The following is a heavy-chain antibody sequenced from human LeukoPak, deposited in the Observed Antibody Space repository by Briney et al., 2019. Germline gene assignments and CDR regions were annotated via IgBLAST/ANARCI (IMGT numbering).Heavy chain of an antibody. CDR1: GGTFSSYA. CDR3: AREWLRFNWFDP. V-gene: IGHV1-69*06. J-gene: IGHJ5*02. D-gene: IGHD5-12*01. CDR2: IIPIFGTA. Sequence: SVKVSCKASGGTFSSYAISWVRQAPGQGLEWMGGIIPIFGTANYAQKFQGRVTITADKSTSTAYMELSSLRSEDAAVYYCAREWLRFNWFDPWGQGTLVTVSP.